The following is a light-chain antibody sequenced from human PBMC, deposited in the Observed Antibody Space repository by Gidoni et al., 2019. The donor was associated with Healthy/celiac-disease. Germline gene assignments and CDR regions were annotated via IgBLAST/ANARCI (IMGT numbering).Light chain of an antibody. CDR1: QSVSSSY. CDR3: QQYGSSPRVT. Sequence: IVLTQSPGTLSLSPGERATLSCRASQSVSSSYLAWYQQKPGQAPRLLSYGASSRATGIPDRFSGSGSGTDFTLTISRLEPEDFAVYYCQQYGSSPRVTFGPGTKVDIK. J-gene: IGKJ3*01. V-gene: IGKV3-20*01. CDR2: GAS.